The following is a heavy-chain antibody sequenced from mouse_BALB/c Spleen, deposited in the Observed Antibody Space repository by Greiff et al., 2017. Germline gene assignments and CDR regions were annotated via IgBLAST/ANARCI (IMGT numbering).Heavy chain of an antibody. J-gene: IGHJ2*01. D-gene: IGHD1-1*01. CDR3: ARPYYYGSSYVFDY. Sequence: QVQLKESGAELVRPGSSVKISCKASGYAFSSYWMNWVKQRPGQGLEWIGQIYPGDGDTNYNGKFKGKATLTADKSSSTAYMQLSSLTSEDSAVYFCARPYYYGSSYVFDYWGQGTTLTVSS. CDR1: GYAFSSYW. CDR2: IYPGDGDT. V-gene: IGHV1-80*01.